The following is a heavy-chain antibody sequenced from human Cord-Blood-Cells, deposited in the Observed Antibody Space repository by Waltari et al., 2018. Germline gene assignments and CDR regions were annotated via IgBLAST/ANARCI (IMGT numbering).Heavy chain of an antibody. V-gene: IGHV1-69*01. CDR3: ARVNIVATNYYYYYGMDV. D-gene: IGHD5-12*01. CDR1: GGTFSSYA. J-gene: IGHJ6*02. Sequence: QVQLVQSGAEVKKPGSSVKVSCKASGGTFSSYAISWVRQAHGQGLEWMGGIIPIFGTANYAQKFQGRVTITADESTSTAYMELSSLRSEDTAVYYCARVNIVATNYYYYYGMDVWGQGTTVTVSS. CDR2: IIPIFGTA.